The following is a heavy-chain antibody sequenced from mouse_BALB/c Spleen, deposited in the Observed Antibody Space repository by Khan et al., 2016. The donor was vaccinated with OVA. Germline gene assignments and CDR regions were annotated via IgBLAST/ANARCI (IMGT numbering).Heavy chain of an antibody. CDR2: IWAGGST. CDR3: TICHDGYYYNVDY. J-gene: IGHJ4*01. D-gene: IGHD2-3*01. CDR1: GFALTSYG. Sequence: VQLQESGPGLVAPSQSLSITCTVSGFALTSYGVHWVRQPPGKGLEWLGVIWAGGSTNYNSAIMSRLTISKDNAKSQVFLKKNSLQTDDTAMYYCTICHDGYYYNVDYWGQGTSVTVSS. V-gene: IGHV2-9*02.